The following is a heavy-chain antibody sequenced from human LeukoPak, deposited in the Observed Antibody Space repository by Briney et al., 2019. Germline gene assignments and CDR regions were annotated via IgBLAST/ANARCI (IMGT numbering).Heavy chain of an antibody. J-gene: IGHJ4*02. CDR3: AKTETYDYGDTLDY. D-gene: IGHD4-17*01. Sequence: GGSLRLSCAASGFTFSSYGMHWVRQAPGKGLEWVAVISYDGSNKNYADSVKGRFTMSRDNSKNTLYLQMNSLRAEDTAVYYCAKTETYDYGDTLDYWGQGTLVTVSS. CDR1: GFTFSSYG. CDR2: ISYDGSNK. V-gene: IGHV3-30*18.